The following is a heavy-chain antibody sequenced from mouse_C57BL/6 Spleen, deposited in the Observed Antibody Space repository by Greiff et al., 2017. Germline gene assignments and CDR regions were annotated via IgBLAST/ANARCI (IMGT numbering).Heavy chain of an antibody. CDR3: ALITSGMDY. CDR1: GYTFTSYW. J-gene: IGHJ4*01. V-gene: IGHV1-50*01. CDR2: IDPSDSYT. D-gene: IGHD1-1*01. Sequence: VQLQQPGAELVKPGASVKLSCKASGYTFTSYWMQWVKQRPGQGLEWIGEIDPSDSYTNYTQKFKGKATLTVDTSSSTAYMQLSSLTSEDSAVYYCALITSGMDYWGQGTAVTVSS.